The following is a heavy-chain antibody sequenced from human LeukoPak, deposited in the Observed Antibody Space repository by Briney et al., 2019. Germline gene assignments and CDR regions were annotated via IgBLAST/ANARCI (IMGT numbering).Heavy chain of an antibody. CDR3: ARQFSRWFDP. J-gene: IGHJ5*02. V-gene: IGHV4-30-2*01. CDR2: IYHSGST. CDR1: GGSISSGGYS. Sequence: SQTLSLTCAVSGGSISSGGYSWSWIRQPPGKGLEWIGYIYHSGSTYYNPSLKSRVTISVDRSKNQFSLKLSSVTAADTAVYYCARQFSRWFDPWGQGTLVTVSS.